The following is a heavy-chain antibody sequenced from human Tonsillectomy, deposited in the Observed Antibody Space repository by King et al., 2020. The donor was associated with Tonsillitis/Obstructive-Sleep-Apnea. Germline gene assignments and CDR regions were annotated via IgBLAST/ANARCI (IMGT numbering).Heavy chain of an antibody. CDR1: DDSISSSRYY. V-gene: IGHV4-39*01. Sequence: QLQESGPGLVKPSETLSLTCTVSDDSISSSRYYWGWIRQPPGKGLEWIGSIYYSGSPYYNPSLKSRVTISVDTSKNQFSLKLRPVTAADTAVYFCVRHYYYDSSSFDYWGQGTLVTVSS. CDR3: VRHYYYDSSSFDY. CDR2: IYYSGSP. J-gene: IGHJ4*02. D-gene: IGHD3-22*01.